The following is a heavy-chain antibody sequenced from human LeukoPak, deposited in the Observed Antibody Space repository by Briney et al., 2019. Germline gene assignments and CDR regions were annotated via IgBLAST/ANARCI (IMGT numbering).Heavy chain of an antibody. CDR3: AREPPYSSGWSHYYYYMDV. Sequence: GGSLRLSCAASGFTFSSYSMNWFRQAPGKGLEWVSYISSSSSTIYYADSVKGRFTISRDNAKNSLYLQMNSLRAEDTAVYYCAREPPYSSGWSHYYYYMDVWGKGTTVTVSS. CDR2: ISSSSSTI. CDR1: GFTFSSYS. D-gene: IGHD6-19*01. V-gene: IGHV3-48*01. J-gene: IGHJ6*03.